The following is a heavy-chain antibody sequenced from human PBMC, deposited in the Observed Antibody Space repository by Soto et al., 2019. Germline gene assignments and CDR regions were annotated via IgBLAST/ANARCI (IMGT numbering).Heavy chain of an antibody. CDR2: INPILSMS. J-gene: IGHJ4*02. V-gene: IGHV1-69*02. Sequence: QVQLVQSGDDVQRPGSSVRVSCKASGDTFNFYTINWVRQAPGQGLQWMGRINPILSMSNYAPRFQGRVTRTADKSTSTAYMELSSLRSEDTAMYYCATSYGSGYRAFDSWGQGALVTVSS. CDR1: GDTFNFYT. CDR3: ATSYGSGYRAFDS. D-gene: IGHD3-10*01.